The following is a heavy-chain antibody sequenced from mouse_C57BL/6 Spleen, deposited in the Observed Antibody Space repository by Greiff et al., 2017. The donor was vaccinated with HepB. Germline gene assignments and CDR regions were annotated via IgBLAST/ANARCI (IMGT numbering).Heavy chain of an antibody. D-gene: IGHD2-3*01. CDR1: GYSITSGYY. Sequence: EVQLQQSGPGLVKPSQSLSLTCSVTGYSITSGYYWNWIRQFPGNKLEWMGYISYDGSNNYNPSLKNRISITRDTSKNQFFLKLNSVTTEDTATYYCARGDDGYYPWYFDVWGTGTTVTVSS. V-gene: IGHV3-6*01. J-gene: IGHJ1*03. CDR3: ARGDDGYYPWYFDV. CDR2: ISYDGSN.